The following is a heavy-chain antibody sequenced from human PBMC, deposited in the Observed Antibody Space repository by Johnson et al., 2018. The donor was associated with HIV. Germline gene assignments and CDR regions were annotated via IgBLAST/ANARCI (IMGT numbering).Heavy chain of an antibody. CDR2: IYSGGST. J-gene: IGHJ3*01. D-gene: IGHD3-10*01. Sequence: MLLVESGGGLVQPGGSLRLSCAASGFTVSSNYMSWVRQAPGKGLEWVSVIYSGGSTYYAYSVKGRFTIPRDNSKETMYLQMNSLRSEDTAVYYCAKGWFREFVTSAFDLWGQETMVTVSS. V-gene: IGHV3-66*02. CDR1: GFTVSSNY. CDR3: AKGWFREFVTSAFDL.